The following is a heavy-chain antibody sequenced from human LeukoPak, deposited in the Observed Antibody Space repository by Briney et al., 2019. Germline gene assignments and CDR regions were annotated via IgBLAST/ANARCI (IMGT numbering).Heavy chain of an antibody. J-gene: IGHJ6*02. CDR3: ARGGRDYDSSGYYYYYYGMDV. V-gene: IGHV4-31*03. Sequence: SQTLSLTCTVSGGSISSGGYYWSWIRQHPGKGLEWIGYIYYSGSTYYNPSLKSRVTISVDTSKNQFSLKLSSVTAADTAVYYCARGGRDYDSSGYYYYYYGMDVWGQGTTVTVSS. D-gene: IGHD3-22*01. CDR2: IYYSGST. CDR1: GGSISSGGYY.